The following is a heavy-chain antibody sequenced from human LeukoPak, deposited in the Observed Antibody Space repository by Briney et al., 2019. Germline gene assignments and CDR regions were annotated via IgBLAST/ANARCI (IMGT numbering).Heavy chain of an antibody. Sequence: ASVKVSCKASVYTFTGYYMHWVRQAPGQGLEWMGWINLNSGGTNYAQKFQGRGTMTRDPAISTAYMEVSRLRSDDTAVYYCAREYSSGWLLGWGQGTLASVSS. CDR2: INLNSGGT. CDR1: VYTFTGYY. V-gene: IGHV1-2*02. CDR3: AREYSSGWLLG. J-gene: IGHJ4*02. D-gene: IGHD6-19*01.